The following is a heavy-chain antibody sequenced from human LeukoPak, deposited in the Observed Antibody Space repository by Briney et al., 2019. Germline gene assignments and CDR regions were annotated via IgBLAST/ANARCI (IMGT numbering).Heavy chain of an antibody. D-gene: IGHD3-22*01. J-gene: IGHJ4*02. CDR3: AKVVTHDSSGYGY. V-gene: IGHV3-23*01. CDR2: ISGSGGST. CDR1: GFTFSSYA. Sequence: GGSLRLSCAASGFTFSSYAMRWVRQAPGKGLEWVSAISGSGGSTYYADSVKGRFTISRDNSKNTLYLQMNSLRAEDTAVYYCAKVVTHDSSGYGYWGQGTLVTVSS.